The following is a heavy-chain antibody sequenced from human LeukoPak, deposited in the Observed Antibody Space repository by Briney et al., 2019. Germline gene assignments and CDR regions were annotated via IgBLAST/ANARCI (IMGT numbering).Heavy chain of an antibody. CDR2: ISGSGGST. D-gene: IGHD2-2*01. J-gene: IGHJ6*03. Sequence: GGSLRLSCAASGFTFSSYAMSWVRQAPGKGLEWVSAISGSGGSTYYADSVKGRFTISRDNSKNTLYLQMNSLRAEDTAVYYCAKHISYCSSTSCRHYYYYMDAWGKGTTVTISS. CDR1: GFTFSSYA. CDR3: AKHISYCSSTSCRHYYYYMDA. V-gene: IGHV3-23*01.